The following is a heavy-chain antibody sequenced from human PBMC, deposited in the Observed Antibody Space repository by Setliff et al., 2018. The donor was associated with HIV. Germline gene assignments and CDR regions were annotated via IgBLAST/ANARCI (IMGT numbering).Heavy chain of an antibody. CDR3: AGVGYYYDSSGHLSYYFDY. CDR1: GYTFTSYG. V-gene: IGHV7-4-1*02. D-gene: IGHD3-22*01. CDR2: INTYTGNP. Sequence: ASVKVSCKASGYTFTSYGMNWVRQAPGQGLEWMGWINTYTGNPTYAQDFTGRFVFSLDTSVSTAYLQISSLKAEDIAGYYCAGVGYYYDSSGHLSYYFDYWGQGTLVTVSS. J-gene: IGHJ4*02.